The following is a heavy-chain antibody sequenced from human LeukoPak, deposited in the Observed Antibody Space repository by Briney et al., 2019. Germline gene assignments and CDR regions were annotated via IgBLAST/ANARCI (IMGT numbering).Heavy chain of an antibody. J-gene: IGHJ4*02. CDR2: ISSNGGST. Sequence: PGGSLRLSCAASGFTFSSYAMHWVRQAPGKGLEYVSAISSNGGSTYYANSVKGRFTISRDNSKNTLYLQMGSLRAEDMAVYYCARGRHNFWSGYQPYWGQGTLVTVSS. CDR3: ARGRHNFWSGYQPY. CDR1: GFTFSSYA. V-gene: IGHV3-64*01. D-gene: IGHD3-3*01.